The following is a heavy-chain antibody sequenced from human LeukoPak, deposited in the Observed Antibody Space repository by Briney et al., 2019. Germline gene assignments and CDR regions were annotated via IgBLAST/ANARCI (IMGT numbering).Heavy chain of an antibody. D-gene: IGHD1-26*01. CDR3: ARDLPIVGANYKYFDL. CDR1: GYTFTSYG. V-gene: IGHV1-18*01. Sequence: GASVKVSCKASGYTFTSYGISWVRQAPGQGLEWMGWISAYNGNTIYAQKLQGRVTMTTDTSTSIAYMELRSLRSDDTAVYYCARDLPIVGANYKYFDLWGRGTLVTVSS. J-gene: IGHJ2*01. CDR2: ISAYNGNT.